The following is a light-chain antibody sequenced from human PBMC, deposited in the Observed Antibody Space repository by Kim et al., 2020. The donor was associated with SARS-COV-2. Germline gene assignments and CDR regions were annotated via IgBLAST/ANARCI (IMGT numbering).Light chain of an antibody. J-gene: IGLJ3*02. CDR2: SAN. CDR3: LLFESGAWV. CDR1: SGAVTSGHY. V-gene: IGLV7-43*01. Sequence: QAVVTQEPSLTVSPGGTVTHTCASTSGAVTSGHYPNWFQQKPGQAPRSLIYSANNKRSWTPARFSGSLLGGKAALTLSSVQPEDEADYYCLLFESGAWVFGGGTQLTVL.